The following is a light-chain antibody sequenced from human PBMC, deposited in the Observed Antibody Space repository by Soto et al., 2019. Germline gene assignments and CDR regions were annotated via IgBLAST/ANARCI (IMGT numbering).Light chain of an antibody. J-gene: IGKJ1*01. CDR3: QQRNNWPWT. V-gene: IGKV3-11*01. CDR2: DAS. CDR1: QSVSTY. Sequence: DNVLTQSPDTLSLSPGERATLSCRASQSVSTYLAWYQQKPGQAPRLLIYDASDRATGIPARFSGSGSGTDFTLTISSLEPEDFEVYYCQQRNNWPWTFGQGTKVEIK.